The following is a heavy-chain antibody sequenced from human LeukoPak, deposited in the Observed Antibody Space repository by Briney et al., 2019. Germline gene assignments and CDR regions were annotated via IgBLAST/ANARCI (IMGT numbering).Heavy chain of an antibody. D-gene: IGHD1-26*01. CDR2: IYSGGST. Sequence: PGGSLRLSCAASGFTFSSYEMNWVRQAPGKGLEWVSVIYSGGSTHYADSVKGRFTISRDNSKNTLFLQMNSLRAEDTAVYYCARAGRYSVTEDAFDIWGQGTMVTVSS. CDR1: GFTFSSYE. V-gene: IGHV3-53*01. CDR3: ARAGRYSVTEDAFDI. J-gene: IGHJ3*02.